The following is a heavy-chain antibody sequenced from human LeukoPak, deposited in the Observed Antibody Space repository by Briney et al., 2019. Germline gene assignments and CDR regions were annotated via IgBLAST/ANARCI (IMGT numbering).Heavy chain of an antibody. V-gene: IGHV1-18*01. CDR3: ARDTRYCSGGSCYPDY. CDR1: VYTFTSYG. J-gene: IGHJ4*02. Sequence: ASVKVSCKASVYTFTSYGISWVRQAPEQGLEWMGWISAYNGNTNYAQKLQGRVTMTTDTSTSTAYMELRSLRSDDTAVYYCARDTRYCSGGSCYPDYWGQGTLVTVSS. CDR2: ISAYNGNT. D-gene: IGHD2-15*01.